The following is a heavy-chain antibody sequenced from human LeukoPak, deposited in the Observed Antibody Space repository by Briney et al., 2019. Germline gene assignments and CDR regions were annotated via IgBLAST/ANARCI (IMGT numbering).Heavy chain of an antibody. D-gene: IGHD4-17*01. J-gene: IGHJ4*02. V-gene: IGHV3-21*01. CDR1: GFTFSSYS. Sequence: GSLRLSCAASGFTFSSYSMNWVRQAPGKGLEWVSSISSSSSYIYYADSVKGRFTISRDNAKNSLYLQMNSLRAEDTAVYYCARASGDYGHFDYWGQGTLVTVSS. CDR3: ARASGDYGHFDY. CDR2: ISSSSSYI.